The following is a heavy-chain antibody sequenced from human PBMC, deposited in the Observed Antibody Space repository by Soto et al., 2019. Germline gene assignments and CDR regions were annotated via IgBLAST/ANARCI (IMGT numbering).Heavy chain of an antibody. J-gene: IGHJ5*02. V-gene: IGHV4-30-4*01. CDR1: GGSISAGDYY. Sequence: QVQQQESGPGLVKPSQTLSLTCTVSGGSISAGDYYWNWIRQPPGKGLEWIGYIYYTGTTKYNPSLKSRATLSVDTSKNRFSLNLTSVTAADSAVYYCARGDWFHPWGPGTLVTVSS. CDR3: ARGDWFHP. CDR2: IYYTGTT.